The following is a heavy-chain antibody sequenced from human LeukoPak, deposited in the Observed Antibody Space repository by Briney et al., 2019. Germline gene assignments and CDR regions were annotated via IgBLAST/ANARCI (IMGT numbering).Heavy chain of an antibody. Sequence: SQTLSLTCAISGDSVSSNSAAWNWIRQSPSRGLEWLGRTYYRSKWYNDYAVSVKSRITINPDTSKNQFSLQLNSVTPEDTAVYYCARSTGITGTTSRYYYYYGMDVWGQGTTVTVSS. CDR2: TYYRSKWYN. J-gene: IGHJ6*02. D-gene: IGHD1-20*01. CDR3: ARSTGITGTTSRYYYYYGMDV. V-gene: IGHV6-1*01. CDR1: GDSVSSNSAA.